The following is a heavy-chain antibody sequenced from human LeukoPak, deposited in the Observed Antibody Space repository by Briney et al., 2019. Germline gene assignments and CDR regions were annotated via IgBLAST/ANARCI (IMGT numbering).Heavy chain of an antibody. Sequence: PGGSLRLSCAASGFTFSSYSMNWVRQAPGKGLEWVSCISSSSSYIYYADSLKGRFTVSRDNAKNSLYLQMNSLGAEDTAVYYCARDKYNSGGDGDFDYWGQGTLVTVSS. CDR3: ARDKYNSGGDGDFDY. CDR2: ISSSSSYI. J-gene: IGHJ4*02. V-gene: IGHV3-21*01. D-gene: IGHD6-19*01. CDR1: GFTFSSYS.